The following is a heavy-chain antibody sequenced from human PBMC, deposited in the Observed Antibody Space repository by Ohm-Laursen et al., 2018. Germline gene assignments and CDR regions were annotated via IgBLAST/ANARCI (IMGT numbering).Heavy chain of an antibody. CDR3: AGYDPRANWFDP. CDR1: GGSTSSYY. V-gene: IGHV4-59*01. Sequence: GTLSLTCTVSGGSTSSYYWSWIRQPPGKGLEWIGYIYYSGSTNYNPSLKSRVTISVDTSKNQFSLKLSSVTAADTAVYYCAGYDPRANWFDPWGQGTLVTVSS. CDR2: IYYSGST. J-gene: IGHJ5*02. D-gene: IGHD3-16*01.